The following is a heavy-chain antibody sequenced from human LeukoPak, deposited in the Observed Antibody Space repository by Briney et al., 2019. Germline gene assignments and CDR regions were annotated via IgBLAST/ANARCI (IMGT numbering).Heavy chain of an antibody. Sequence: TSETLSLTCAVSGGSISSGGYSWSWIRQPPGKGLEWIGYIYHSGSTYYNPSLKSRVTISVDRSKNQFSLKLSSVTAADTAVYYCARSAGHCSSTSCYAGYYYGMDVWGQGTTVTVSS. D-gene: IGHD2-2*01. J-gene: IGHJ6*02. V-gene: IGHV4-30-2*01. CDR2: IYHSGST. CDR3: ARSAGHCSSTSCYAGYYYGMDV. CDR1: GGSISSGGYS.